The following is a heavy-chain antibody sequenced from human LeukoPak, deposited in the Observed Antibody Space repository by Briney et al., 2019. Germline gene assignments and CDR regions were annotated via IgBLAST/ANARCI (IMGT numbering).Heavy chain of an antibody. Sequence: GGSLRLSCVASGFTFSNHAMTWVRQAPGKGLEWVSAISADAVDTFYAPSVEGRFTISRDNSKNTLYLQINSLRAEDTAIYYCAKDVWWSVSWGQGTLVTVSS. CDR1: GFTFSNHA. D-gene: IGHD2-8*02. V-gene: IGHV3-23*01. CDR2: ISADAVDT. J-gene: IGHJ5*02. CDR3: AKDVWWSVS.